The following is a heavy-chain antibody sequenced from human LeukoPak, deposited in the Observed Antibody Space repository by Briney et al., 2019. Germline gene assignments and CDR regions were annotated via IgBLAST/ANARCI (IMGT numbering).Heavy chain of an antibody. Sequence: PGRSLRLSCAASGFTFSDYYMSWVRQAPGKGLEWVSFIRSRAYGATTEYAASVKGRFTVSRDDSKSIAYLQMNSLKTEDTAVYYCSRADYYGSGSPISLDVWGKGTTVTVS. CDR2: IRSRAYGATT. CDR1: GFTFSDYY. CDR3: SRADYYGSGSPISLDV. V-gene: IGHV3-49*04. J-gene: IGHJ6*03. D-gene: IGHD3-10*01.